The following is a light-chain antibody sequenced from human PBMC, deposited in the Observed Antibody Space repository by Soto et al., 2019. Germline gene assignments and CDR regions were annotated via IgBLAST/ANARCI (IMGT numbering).Light chain of an antibody. CDR1: QSLLHNNAYNY. J-gene: IGKJ1*01. V-gene: IGKV1-39*01. CDR3: QQSYRT. CDR2: AAS. Sequence: MTQSPLSLPVTPGEPASLSCRAIQSLLHNNAYNYLNWYQQKQGKAPKLLIYAASSLQSGVPSRFSGSGSGKDFTLTISSLQPEDFATYYCQQSYRTFGQGTKVDIK.